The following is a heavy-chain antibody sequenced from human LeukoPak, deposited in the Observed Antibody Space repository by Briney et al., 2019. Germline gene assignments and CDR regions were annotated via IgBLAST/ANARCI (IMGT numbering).Heavy chain of an antibody. J-gene: IGHJ4*02. CDR1: GFTFSSYA. CDR2: ISGSGGST. V-gene: IGHV3-23*01. Sequence: GGSLRLSCAASGFTFSSYAMSWVRQAPGKGLEWVSAISGSGGSTYYADSVRGRFTISRDNSKNTLYLQMNSLRAEDTAVYYCAKDLQATQGEGVFDYWGQGTLVTVSS. D-gene: IGHD5-12*01. CDR3: AKDLQATQGEGVFDY.